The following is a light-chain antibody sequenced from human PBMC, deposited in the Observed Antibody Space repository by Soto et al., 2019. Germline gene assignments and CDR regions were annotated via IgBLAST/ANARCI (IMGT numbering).Light chain of an antibody. CDR3: QQSYSTPRA. CDR1: QSISSY. CDR2: AAS. Sequence: DIQMTQSPSSLSASVGDRVTITCRASQSISSYLNWYQQKPGKAPKLLIYAASSLQSGVPSRFSGSGSGTDFTLTISSLQPEDFATYYCQQSYSTPRAVGGGTKLDIK. J-gene: IGKJ4*01. V-gene: IGKV1-39*01.